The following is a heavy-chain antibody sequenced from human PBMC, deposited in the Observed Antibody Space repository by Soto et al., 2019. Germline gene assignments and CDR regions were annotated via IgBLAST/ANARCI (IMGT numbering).Heavy chain of an antibody. J-gene: IGHJ3*02. D-gene: IGHD2-21*02. CDR2: IYWDDDK. CDR1: GFSLSTSGVG. CDR3: AHLQTVTALYDI. V-gene: IGHV2-5*02. Sequence: QITLKESGPTLVKPTQPLTLTCTFSGFSLSTSGVGVGWIRQPPGKALEWLALIYWDDDKRFSPSLRSRLTITKDTSKNQVVLTMTNMDPVDTAAYYCAHLQTVTALYDIWGQGTMVTVSS.